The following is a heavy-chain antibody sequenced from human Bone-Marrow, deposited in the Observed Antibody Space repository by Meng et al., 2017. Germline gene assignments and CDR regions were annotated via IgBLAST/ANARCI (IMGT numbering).Heavy chain of an antibody. V-gene: IGHV3-33*01. CDR1: GFTFSSYG. D-gene: IGHD6-19*01. J-gene: IGHJ4*02. CDR2: IWYDGSNK. CDR3: ARGSPRFSGSPRADY. Sequence: GESLKISCAASGFTFSSYGMHWVRQAPGKGLEWVAVIWYDGSNKYYADSVKGRFTISRDNSKNTLYLQMNSLRAEDTAVYYCARGSPRFSGSPRADYWGQATLATVSS.